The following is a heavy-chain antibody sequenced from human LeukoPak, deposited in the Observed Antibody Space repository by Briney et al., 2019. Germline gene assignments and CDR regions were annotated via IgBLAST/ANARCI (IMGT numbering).Heavy chain of an antibody. Sequence: SQTLSLTCTVSGGSVRRGNYYWTWIRQPAGSGLEWIGRIYTSGTTDYNPSLRTRVTISVDASRNQFSLNLSSVTAADTAVYYCARTRSQLVYFDYWGQGTLVTVSS. D-gene: IGHD6-13*01. V-gene: IGHV4-61*02. CDR1: GGSVRRGNYY. CDR2: IYTSGTT. J-gene: IGHJ4*02. CDR3: ARTRSQLVYFDY.